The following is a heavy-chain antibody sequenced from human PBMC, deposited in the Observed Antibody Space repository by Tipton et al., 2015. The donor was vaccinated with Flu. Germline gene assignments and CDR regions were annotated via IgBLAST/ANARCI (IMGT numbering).Heavy chain of an antibody. Sequence: RSLRLSCAASGFTFSSYAMHWVRQAPGKGLEWVAVISYDGSNKYYADSVKGRFTISRDNSKNTLYLQMNSLRAEDTAVYYCARGRIAAALSYFDLWGRGTLVTVSS. V-gene: IGHV3-30*04. CDR3: ARGRIAAALSYFDL. CDR2: ISYDGSNK. CDR1: GFTFSSYA. D-gene: IGHD6-13*01. J-gene: IGHJ2*01.